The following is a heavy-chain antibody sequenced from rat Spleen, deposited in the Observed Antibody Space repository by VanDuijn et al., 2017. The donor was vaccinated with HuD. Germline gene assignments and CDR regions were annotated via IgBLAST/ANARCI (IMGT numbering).Heavy chain of an antibody. Sequence: EVQLVESGGGLVQPGGSMKLSCAASGFTFTSFPVAWVRQAPTKGLEWVASISYDGDSIYYRDSVKGRFTISRDNAKSTLYLQMDGLRSEDTATYYCAKDMSRTIAARSYWYFDFWGPGTMVTVSS. D-gene: IGHD1-2*01. CDR1: GFTFTSFP. CDR3: AKDMSRTIAARSYWYFDF. J-gene: IGHJ1*01. CDR2: ISYDGDSI. V-gene: IGHV5-46*01.